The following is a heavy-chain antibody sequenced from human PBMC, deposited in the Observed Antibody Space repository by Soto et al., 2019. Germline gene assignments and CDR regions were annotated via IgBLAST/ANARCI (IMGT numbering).Heavy chain of an antibody. CDR1: GYTFTTYY. CDR2: INPSDGST. J-gene: IGHJ4*02. D-gene: IGHD4-17*01. Sequence: ASVKVSCKASGYTFTTYYMHWVRQAPGQGLEWMGIINPSDGSTSYAQKFQGRVTMTRDTSTSTVYMELSSLRSEDTAVYYCAREDYGGNGLVFDCWGQGTLVTSPQ. V-gene: IGHV1-46*01. CDR3: AREDYGGNGLVFDC.